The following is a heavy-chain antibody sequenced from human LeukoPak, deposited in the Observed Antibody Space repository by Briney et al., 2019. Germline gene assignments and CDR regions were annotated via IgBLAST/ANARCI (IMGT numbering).Heavy chain of an antibody. D-gene: IGHD4-17*01. J-gene: IGHJ4*02. CDR2: ISAYNGNT. V-gene: IGHV1-18*01. CDR1: GYTFTSYG. Sequence: ASVKVSCKASGYTFTSYGISWVRQAPGQGLEWMGWISAYNGNTNYAQKLQGRVTMTTDTSTSTVYMELSSLRSEDTAVDYCARTYGDYDDFDYWGQGTLVTVSS. CDR3: ARTYGDYDDFDY.